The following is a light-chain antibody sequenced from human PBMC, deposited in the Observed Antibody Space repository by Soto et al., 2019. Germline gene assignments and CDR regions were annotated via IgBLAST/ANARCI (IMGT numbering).Light chain of an antibody. CDR2: KAS. Sequence: DIQMTQSPSTLSASVGDRVTITCRASQSISSWLAWYQQKPGKAPKLLIYKASSLESGVPSRFRGSGYGTECTLTVRSLQPDDFAPYYCQQYNSFTTFGQGTKVELK. CDR1: QSISSW. J-gene: IGKJ1*01. CDR3: QQYNSFTT. V-gene: IGKV1-5*03.